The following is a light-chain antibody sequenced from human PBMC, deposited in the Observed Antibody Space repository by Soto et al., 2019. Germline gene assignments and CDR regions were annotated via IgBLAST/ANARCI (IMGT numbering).Light chain of an antibody. Sequence: DIQMTQSPPSLSASVGDRVTITCRASQDSEGFLAWYQQKPGTAPKLLVYGTSTLQSGVQSRFSGSGWGTDFILTVSSLHTEDVATYYCQKYNKAAWKFGQENKE. V-gene: IGKV1-27*01. CDR1: QDSEGF. CDR3: QKYNKAAWK. CDR2: GTS. J-gene: IGKJ1*01.